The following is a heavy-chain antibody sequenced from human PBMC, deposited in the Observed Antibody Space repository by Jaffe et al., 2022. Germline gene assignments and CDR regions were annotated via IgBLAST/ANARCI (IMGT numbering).Heavy chain of an antibody. CDR1: GFTFSSYS. Sequence: EVQLVESGGGLVQPGGSLRLSCAASGFTFSSYSMNWVRQAPGKGLEWVSYISSSSSTIYYADSVKGRFTISRDNAKNSLYLQMNSLRAEDTAVYYCARVVGQLVPGYYYYMDVWGKGTTVTVSS. CDR2: ISSSSSTI. V-gene: IGHV3-48*01. J-gene: IGHJ6*03. CDR3: ARVVGQLVPGYYYYMDV. D-gene: IGHD6-6*01.